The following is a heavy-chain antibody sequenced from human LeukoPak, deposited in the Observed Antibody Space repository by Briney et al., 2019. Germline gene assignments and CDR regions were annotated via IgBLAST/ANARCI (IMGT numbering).Heavy chain of an antibody. D-gene: IGHD6-13*01. CDR3: ARDLRGYYYYYYYGMDV. V-gene: IGHV3-7*05. CDR1: GFTFSSYW. CDR2: IKQDGSEK. J-gene: IGHJ6*02. Sequence: GGSLRLSCAASGFTFSSYWMSWVRQAPGKGLEWVANIKQDGSEKYYVDSVKGRFTISRDNAKNSLYLQMNSLRAEDTAVYYCARDLRGYYYYYYYGMDVWGQGTTVTVSS.